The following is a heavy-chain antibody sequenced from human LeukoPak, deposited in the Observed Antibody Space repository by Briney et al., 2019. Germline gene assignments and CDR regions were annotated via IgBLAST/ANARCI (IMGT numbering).Heavy chain of an antibody. V-gene: IGHV3-7*03. D-gene: IGHD2-8*01. CDR1: GFTLSNHW. Sequence: GGSLRLSCAASGFTLSNHWMTWVRQVPGRGPEWVANVNRDGSETYYLDSVRGRFTISRDNAKNSLYLQMNSLRAEDTALYYCVRNNAMDVWGQGTTVIVSS. CDR3: VRNNAMDV. CDR2: VNRDGSET. J-gene: IGHJ6*02.